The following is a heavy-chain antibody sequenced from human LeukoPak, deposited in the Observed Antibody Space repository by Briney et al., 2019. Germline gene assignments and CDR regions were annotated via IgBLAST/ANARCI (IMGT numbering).Heavy chain of an antibody. J-gene: IGHJ5*02. CDR1: GGSFSGYY. D-gene: IGHD6-13*01. Sequence: SETLSLTCAVYGGSFSGYYWSWIRQPPGKGLEWIGEINHSGSTNYNPSLKSRVTISVDTSKNQFSLKLSSVTAADTAVNYCARAYSSSWYFNWFDPWGQGTLVTVSS. CDR3: ARAYSSSWYFNWFDP. V-gene: IGHV4-34*01. CDR2: INHSGST.